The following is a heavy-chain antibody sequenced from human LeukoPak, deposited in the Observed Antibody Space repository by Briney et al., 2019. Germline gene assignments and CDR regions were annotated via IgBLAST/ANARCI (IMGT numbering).Heavy chain of an antibody. CDR3: ARVKSSTSCLS. CDR2: ISSGSSYI. CDR1: GFTFSSYS. V-gene: IGHV3-21*01. D-gene: IGHD2-2*01. J-gene: IGHJ4*02. Sequence: PGGSLRLSCAASGFTFSSYSMNWVRQAPGKGLEWVSSISSGSSYIYYADSVKGRFTISRDNAKNSLYLQMNSLRAEDTAVYYCARVKSSTSCLSWGQGTLVTVSS.